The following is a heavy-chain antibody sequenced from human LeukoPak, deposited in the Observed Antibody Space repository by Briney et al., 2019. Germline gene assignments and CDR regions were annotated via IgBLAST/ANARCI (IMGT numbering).Heavy chain of an antibody. CDR2: ISGSDGTT. V-gene: IGHV3-23*01. CDR1: GFTFSSYA. Sequence: GGSLRLSCAASGFTFSSYAMSWVRQAPGKGLEWVSAISGSDGTTYYADSVKGRFTISRDNAKNSLYLQMNSLRAEDTAVYYCARGRPRYDSSGYYGYWGQGTLVTVSS. D-gene: IGHD3-22*01. CDR3: ARGRPRYDSSGYYGY. J-gene: IGHJ4*02.